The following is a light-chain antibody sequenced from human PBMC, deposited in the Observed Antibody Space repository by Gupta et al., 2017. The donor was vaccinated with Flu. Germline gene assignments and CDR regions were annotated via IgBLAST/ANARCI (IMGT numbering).Light chain of an antibody. Sequence: DIQMTQSPSSLSASVGDRVTITCRASQFISSSLNWYQQKPGKAPKLLIFGASSLQSGVPSRFSGSGSGTDFTLSISSLQPEDFATYYCQQSDITTVTFGPGTKVNIK. CDR3: QQSDITTVT. V-gene: IGKV1-39*01. J-gene: IGKJ3*01. CDR2: GAS. CDR1: QFISSS.